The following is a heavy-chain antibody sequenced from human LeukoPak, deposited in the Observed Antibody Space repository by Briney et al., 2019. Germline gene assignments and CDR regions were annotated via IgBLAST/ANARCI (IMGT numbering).Heavy chain of an antibody. CDR3: ARLAIYSSGTDN. Sequence: SETLSLTCTVSGGSISSNSYYWGWIRQPPGKGLEWIGSIYYSGTSYYNPSLKSRVTTSVDTSKNQFSLKLSSVTAADTAVYYCARLAIYSSGTDNWGQGTLVTVSS. J-gene: IGHJ4*02. CDR2: IYYSGTS. D-gene: IGHD6-19*01. V-gene: IGHV4-39*01. CDR1: GGSISSNSYY.